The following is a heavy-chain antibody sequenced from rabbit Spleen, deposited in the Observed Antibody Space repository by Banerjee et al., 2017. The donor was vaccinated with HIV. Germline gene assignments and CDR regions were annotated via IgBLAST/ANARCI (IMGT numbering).Heavy chain of an antibody. J-gene: IGHJ4*01. CDR1: GIDFSSYY. V-gene: IGHV1S7*01. CDR2: IDPVFGST. Sequence: QLKEPGGGLVQPGGSLKLSCTASGIDFSSYYMNWVRQAPGKGLEWIGYIDPVFGSTRYANWVNGRFTISSHNAQNTLYLQLNSLTAADTATYFCARDGAGSSYFNLWGPGTLVTVS. D-gene: IGHD8-1*01. CDR3: ARDGAGSSYFNL.